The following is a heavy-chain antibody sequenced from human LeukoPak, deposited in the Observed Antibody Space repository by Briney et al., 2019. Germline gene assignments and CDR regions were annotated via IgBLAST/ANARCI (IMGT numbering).Heavy chain of an antibody. CDR2: IYFTGST. CDR1: GGSISSGAYY. V-gene: IGHV4-31*03. Sequence: SETLSLTCSVSGGSISSGAYYWSWIRQHPGKGLEWIGYIYFTGSTHYNPSLKGRIYMSVDTSKSQFSLRLTSVTAADTALYYCARAEFNGSLDFWGQGTLVTVSS. CDR3: ARAEFNGSLDF. D-gene: IGHD1-26*01. J-gene: IGHJ4*02.